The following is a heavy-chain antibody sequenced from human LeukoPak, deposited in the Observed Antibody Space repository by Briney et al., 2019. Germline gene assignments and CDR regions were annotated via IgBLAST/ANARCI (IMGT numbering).Heavy chain of an antibody. D-gene: IGHD6-19*01. V-gene: IGHV3-74*01. CDR2: INSDGSST. CDR1: GFTFSSYW. CDR3: AKASSGWSPFDY. Sequence: GGSLRLSCAASGFTFSSYWMHWVRQAPGKGLVWVSRINSDGSSTSYADSVKGRFTISRDNAKNTLYLQMNSLRAEDTDVYYCAKASSGWSPFDYWGQGTLVTVSS. J-gene: IGHJ4*02.